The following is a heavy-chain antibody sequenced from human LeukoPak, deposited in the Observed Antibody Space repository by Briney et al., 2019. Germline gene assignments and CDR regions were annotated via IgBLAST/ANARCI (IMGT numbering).Heavy chain of an antibody. CDR3: AKCGSGYFADL. V-gene: IGHV3-23*01. Sequence: PGGSLRLSCAASGFIFNNYGLIWVRQAPGKGPQWVSAISNDGGGTTYADFVKGRFTISRDNSKNTLFLHMNSLRAEDTALYYCAKCGSGYFADLWGQGTLVTVSS. CDR2: ISNDGGGT. J-gene: IGHJ5*02. D-gene: IGHD3-22*01. CDR1: GFIFNNYG.